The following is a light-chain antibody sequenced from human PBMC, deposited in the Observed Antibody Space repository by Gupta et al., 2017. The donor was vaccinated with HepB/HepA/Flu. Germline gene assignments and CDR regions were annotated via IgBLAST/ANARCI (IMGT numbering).Light chain of an antibody. CDR3: QQRSKWPRT. CDR1: QNIRTS. CDR2: DVS. Sequence: IVLTQSPATLALSPGERVTLSCRASQNIRTSLAWYQHKPGLAPRLLIYDVSNRATGVPARFAGSGSGTDFTLAISSLEPEDFAVYYCQQRSKWPRTFGQGTRVEI. J-gene: IGKJ1*01. V-gene: IGKV3-11*01.